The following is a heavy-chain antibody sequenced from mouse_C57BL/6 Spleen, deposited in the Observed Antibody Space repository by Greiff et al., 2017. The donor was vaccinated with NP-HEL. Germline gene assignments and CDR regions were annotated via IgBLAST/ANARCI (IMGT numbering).Heavy chain of an antibody. CDR1: GYTFTDYN. J-gene: IGHJ2*01. Sequence: EVKLQESGPELVKPGASVKMSCKASGYTFTDYNMHWVKQSHGKSLEWIGYINPNNGGTSYNQKFKGKATLTVNKSSSTAYMELRSLTSEDSAVYYCAREVAYYSNYPFECWGQGTTLTVSS. CDR2: INPNNGGT. V-gene: IGHV1-22*01. D-gene: IGHD2-5*01. CDR3: AREVAYYSNYPFEC.